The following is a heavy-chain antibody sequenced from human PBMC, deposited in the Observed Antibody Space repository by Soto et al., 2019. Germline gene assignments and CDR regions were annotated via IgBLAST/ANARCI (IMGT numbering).Heavy chain of an antibody. Sequence: QVQLQESGPGLVKPSGTLSLTCAVSGVSISSNNWWSWVRQPPGKGLEWIGEMYHTGSTNYNPSLKSRVTLSVDKSKNHFSLELNSVTAADTAVYSCARSSRYQYDSSEGNFDYWGQGTLVTVSS. D-gene: IGHD3-22*01. CDR3: ARSSRYQYDSSEGNFDY. CDR1: GVSISSNNW. J-gene: IGHJ4*02. CDR2: MYHTGST. V-gene: IGHV4-4*02.